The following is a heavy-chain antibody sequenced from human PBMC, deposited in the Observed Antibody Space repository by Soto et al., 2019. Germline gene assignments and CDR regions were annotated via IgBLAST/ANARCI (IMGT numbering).Heavy chain of an antibody. CDR2: IYYSGST. V-gene: IGHV4-59*01. Sequence: PSETLSLTCTVSGGSISSYYWSWIRQPPGKGLEWIGYIYYSGSTNYNPSLKSRVTISVDTSKNQFSLKLSSVTAADTAVYYCARDYYGSEGMDVWGQGTTVTVSS. J-gene: IGHJ6*02. CDR1: GGSISSYY. D-gene: IGHD3-10*01. CDR3: ARDYYGSEGMDV.